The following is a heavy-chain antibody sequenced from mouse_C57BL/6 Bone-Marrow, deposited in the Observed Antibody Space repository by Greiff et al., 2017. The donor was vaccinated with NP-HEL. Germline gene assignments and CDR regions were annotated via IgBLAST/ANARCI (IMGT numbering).Heavy chain of an antibody. V-gene: IGHV1-50*01. CDR3: AREGNYEGAMDY. CDR2: IAPSDSYT. Sequence: QVQLQQPGAELVKPGASVKLSCKASGYTFTSYWMQWVKQRPGQGLEWIGEIAPSDSYTNYNQKFKGKATLTVDTSSSTAYMQLSSLTSEDSAVYYCAREGNYEGAMDYWGQGTSVTVSS. CDR1: GYTFTSYW. D-gene: IGHD2-1*01. J-gene: IGHJ4*01.